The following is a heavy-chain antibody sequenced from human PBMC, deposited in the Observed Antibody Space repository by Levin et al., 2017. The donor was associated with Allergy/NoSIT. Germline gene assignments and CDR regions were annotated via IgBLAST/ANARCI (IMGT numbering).Heavy chain of an antibody. Sequence: SGPTLVKPTQTLTLTCTFSGFSLNTGGMCVSWLRQPPGKALEWLALIDWDDDKFYSTSLRTRLTISKDTSENQVVLTMTNMDPVDTGTYYCAPIQGFFATTPLGSWGQGALVTVSS. J-gene: IGHJ4*02. CDR1: GFSLNTGGMC. CDR2: IDWDDDK. CDR3: APIQGFFATTPLGS. D-gene: IGHD3-3*01. V-gene: IGHV2-70*12.